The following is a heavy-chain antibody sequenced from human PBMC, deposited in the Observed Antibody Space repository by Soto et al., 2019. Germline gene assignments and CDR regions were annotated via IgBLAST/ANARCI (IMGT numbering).Heavy chain of an antibody. J-gene: IGHJ4*02. CDR1: GFTFSSYA. Sequence: GGSLRLSCAASGFTFSSYAMSWVRQAPGKGLEWVSAISGSGGSTYYADSVKGRFTISRDNSKNTLYLQMNSLRAEDTAVYYCAKDRRRLRFLEWLPSFDYWGQGTLVTVSS. D-gene: IGHD3-3*01. V-gene: IGHV3-23*01. CDR3: AKDRRRLRFLEWLPSFDY. CDR2: ISGSGGST.